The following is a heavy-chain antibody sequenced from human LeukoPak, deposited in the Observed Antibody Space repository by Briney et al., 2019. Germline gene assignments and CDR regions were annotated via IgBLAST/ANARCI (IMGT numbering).Heavy chain of an antibody. Sequence: ASVKVSCKASGGTFSSYAISWVRQAPGQGLEWMGGIIPIFGTANYAQKFQGRVTITTDESTSTAYMELSSLRSEDTAVYYCARSVPEMATIHYYYYMDVWGKGTTVNVSS. CDR1: GGTFSSYA. CDR3: ARSVPEMATIHYYYYMDV. CDR2: IIPIFGTA. D-gene: IGHD5-24*01. J-gene: IGHJ6*03. V-gene: IGHV1-69*05.